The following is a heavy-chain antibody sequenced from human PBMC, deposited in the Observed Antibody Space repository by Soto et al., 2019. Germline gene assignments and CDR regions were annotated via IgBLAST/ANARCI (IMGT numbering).Heavy chain of an antibody. J-gene: IGHJ6*02. CDR3: ARGSDDSYYDASSGYHYYYYYGMDV. D-gene: IGHD3-3*01. CDR1: GFTFRSFS. Sequence: PGGSLRLSCAASGFTFRSFSMKWVRQAPGKGLEWVSFTSSGSSVIFYADSVKGRFTISRDNAKNSLYLQMNSLRDEDTAVYYCARGSDDSYYDASSGYHYYYYYGMDVWGQGTTVTVSS. V-gene: IGHV3-48*02. CDR2: TSSGSSVI.